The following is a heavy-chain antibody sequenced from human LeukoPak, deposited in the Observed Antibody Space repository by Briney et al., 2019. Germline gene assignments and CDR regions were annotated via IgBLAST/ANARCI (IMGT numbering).Heavy chain of an antibody. J-gene: IGHJ4*02. Sequence: PGGSLRLSCAASGFTFSAYAMSRVRQAPGKGLEWVSAISGSGGSTYYADSVKGRFTISRDNSKNTVYLQMISLRAEDTAVYYCAKVDVWGISGAAAGTLDYWGLGALVTVAS. D-gene: IGHD6-13*01. V-gene: IGHV3-23*01. CDR1: GFTFSAYA. CDR3: AKVDVWGISGAAAGTLDY. CDR2: ISGSGGST.